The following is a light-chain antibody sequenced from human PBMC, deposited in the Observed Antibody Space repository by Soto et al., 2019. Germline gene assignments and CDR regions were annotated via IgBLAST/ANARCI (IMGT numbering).Light chain of an antibody. CDR1: SGHSNYA. Sequence: QLVLTQSPSASASLGASVKLTCTLNSGHSNYAIAWHQLQPEKGPRYLMKVNSDGTLSKGDGIPDRFSGSSSGAERYLTISSLQSEDEPDYYCRTWGSGIRVFGGGTKVTVL. V-gene: IGLV4-69*01. CDR2: VNSDGTL. J-gene: IGLJ3*02. CDR3: RTWGSGIRV.